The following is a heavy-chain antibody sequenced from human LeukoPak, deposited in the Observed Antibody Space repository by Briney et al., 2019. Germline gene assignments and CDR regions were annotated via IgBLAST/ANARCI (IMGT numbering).Heavy chain of an antibody. V-gene: IGHV1-2*02. CDR2: INPNSGGT. Sequence: GASVKVSCKASGYTFTGYYMHWVRQAPGQGLEWMGWINPNSGGTNYAQKFQGRVTMTRDTSISTAYMELSRLRSDDTAVYYCARDNPSDYYYYYMDVWGKGTTVTVSS. J-gene: IGHJ6*03. CDR1: GYTFTGYY. CDR3: ARDNPSDYYYYYMDV. D-gene: IGHD1-14*01.